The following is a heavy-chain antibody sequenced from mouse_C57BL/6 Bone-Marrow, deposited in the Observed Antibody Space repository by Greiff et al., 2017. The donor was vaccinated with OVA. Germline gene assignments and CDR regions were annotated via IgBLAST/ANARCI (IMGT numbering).Heavy chain of an antibody. V-gene: IGHV1-54*01. CDR3: ASGDNYYGSPSCAY. J-gene: IGHJ3*01. D-gene: IGHD1-1*01. CDR2: INPGSGGT. Sequence: QVQLQQSGAELVRPGTSVKVSCKASGYAFTNYLIEWVKQRPGQGLEWIGVINPGSGGTNYNEKFKGKATLTADKSSSTAYMQISSLTSEDSAVYFCASGDNYYGSPSCAYWGRGTLVTVST. CDR1: GYAFTNYL.